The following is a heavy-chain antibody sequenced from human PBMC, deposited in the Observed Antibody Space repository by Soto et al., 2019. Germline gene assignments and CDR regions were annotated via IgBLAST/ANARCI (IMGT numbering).Heavy chain of an antibody. Sequence: QVQLQESGPGLVKPSQTLSLTCTVSGGSISSGGYYWSWIRQHPGKGLEWIGYIYYSGSTYYNPSIKSRVTRSVDTSKNQFSLKLSSETAADTAVYYCAASCVACGGFNYYGMDVWGQGTTVTVSS. D-gene: IGHD5-12*01. J-gene: IGHJ6*02. CDR3: AASCVACGGFNYYGMDV. CDR1: GGSISSGGYY. CDR2: IYYSGST. V-gene: IGHV4-31*03.